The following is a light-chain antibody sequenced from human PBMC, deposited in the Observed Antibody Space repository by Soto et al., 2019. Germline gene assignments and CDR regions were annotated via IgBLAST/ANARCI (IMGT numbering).Light chain of an antibody. Sequence: DIQMTQSPSTLSASVGDGVTITCRASQAMGSWLAWYQQRAGKAPKVLIYDSSSWGGGVPSRFTGSGSVTEFPLTINSLQPDDFATYYCQQYSVYWTFGQGTKVDI. CDR1: QAMGSW. J-gene: IGKJ1*01. CDR2: DSS. CDR3: QQYSVYWT. V-gene: IGKV1-5*01.